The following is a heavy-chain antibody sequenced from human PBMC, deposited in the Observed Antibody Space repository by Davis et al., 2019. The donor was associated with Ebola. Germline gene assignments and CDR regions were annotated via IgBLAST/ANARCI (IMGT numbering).Heavy chain of an antibody. CDR2: IRYDGSNK. Sequence: GESLKISCAVSGFTFSSCGMHWVRQAPGKGLEWVAFIRYDGSNKYYADSVKGRFTISRDNSKNTLYLQMNSLRAEDTAVYYCARDTYYYYNTMDVWGKGTTVTVSS. J-gene: IGHJ6*04. V-gene: IGHV3-30*02. CDR1: GFTFSSCG. CDR3: ARDTYYYYNTMDV.